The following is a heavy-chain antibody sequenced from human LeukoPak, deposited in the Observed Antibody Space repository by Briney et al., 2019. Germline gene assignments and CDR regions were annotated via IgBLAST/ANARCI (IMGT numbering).Heavy chain of an antibody. CDR3: ARSPTKRVPEDY. CDR2: IYYTGNT. CDR1: GVSISSSNSY. J-gene: IGHJ4*02. D-gene: IGHD2-2*01. V-gene: IGHV4-39*07. Sequence: SETLSLTCTVSGVSISSSNSYWGWIRQPPGKGLEWIGSIYYTGNTYYNASLKSRVTISIDTSKNQFSLKLTSVTAADTAVYYCARSPTKRVPEDYWGQGTLVTVSS.